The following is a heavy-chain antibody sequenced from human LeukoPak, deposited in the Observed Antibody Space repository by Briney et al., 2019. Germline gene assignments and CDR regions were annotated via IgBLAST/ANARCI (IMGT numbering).Heavy chain of an antibody. V-gene: IGHV4-39*07. Sequence: SETLSLTCTISGGSISDYYWGWIRQPPGKGLEWIGSIHYSGSTYYNPSLQSRVTISIDTSKNQFSLKLRFVTAADTAVYYCARVRCSGGSCPYYYYYYYMDVWGKGTTVTVSS. CDR1: GGSISDYY. CDR3: ARVRCSGGSCPYYYYYYYMDV. CDR2: IHYSGST. D-gene: IGHD2-15*01. J-gene: IGHJ6*03.